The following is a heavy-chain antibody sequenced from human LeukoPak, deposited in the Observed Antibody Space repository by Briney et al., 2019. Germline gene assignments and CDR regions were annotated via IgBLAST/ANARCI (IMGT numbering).Heavy chain of an antibody. Sequence: GASVKVSCKASRGTFSSYAISWVRQAPGQGPEWMGGITPMFGTAKYAQKFQGRVTITADESTSTAYMELSSLRSEDTAVYYCARDSSDFRSLIPHWGQGTLVTVSS. CDR3: ARDSSDFRSLIPH. CDR1: RGTFSSYA. J-gene: IGHJ1*01. V-gene: IGHV1-69*13. CDR2: ITPMFGTA. D-gene: IGHD3-3*01.